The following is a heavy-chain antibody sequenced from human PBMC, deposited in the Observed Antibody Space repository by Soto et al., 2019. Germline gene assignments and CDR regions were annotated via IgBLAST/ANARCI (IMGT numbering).Heavy chain of an antibody. J-gene: IGHJ5*02. CDR1: GASISGFY. Sequence: SETLSLTCTVSGASISGFYWSWIRKAAGKGLEWIGRIYATGTTDYNPSLKSRVMMSVDTSKKQFSLKLRSVTAADTAVYYCVRDGTKILRDWFEPWGPSISVTVSS. V-gene: IGHV4-4*07. CDR2: IYATGTT. D-gene: IGHD3-3*01. CDR3: VRDGTKILRDWFEP.